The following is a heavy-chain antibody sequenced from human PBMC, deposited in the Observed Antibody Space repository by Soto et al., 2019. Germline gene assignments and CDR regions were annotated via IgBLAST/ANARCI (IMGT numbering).Heavy chain of an antibody. Sequence: PXVSLRLSCAASGFSFSDYAVGWVRQAPGKGLEWVSSISDSGSHTFYADSVRGRFTISRDNSKKTLYLQINSLRAEDTAVYFCAKLTGTTHYWGQGTLVTVSS. D-gene: IGHD1-7*01. CDR1: GFSFSDYA. J-gene: IGHJ4*02. CDR3: AKLTGTTHY. V-gene: IGHV3-23*01. CDR2: ISDSGSHT.